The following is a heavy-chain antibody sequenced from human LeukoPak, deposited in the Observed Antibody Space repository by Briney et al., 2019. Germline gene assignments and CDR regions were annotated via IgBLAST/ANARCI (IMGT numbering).Heavy chain of an antibody. CDR3: ARGSSGIDF. J-gene: IGHJ4*02. CDR2: IRYDGRNK. D-gene: IGHD3-22*01. CDR1: GFTFSSYG. V-gene: IGHV3-30*02. Sequence: GGSLRLSCAASGFTFSSYGMQWVRQAPGKGLEWVSFIRYDGRNKYYTDSVKGRFSISRDNSRNTLYLQMNSLSSEDTAVYYCARGSSGIDFWGQGTLVTVSS.